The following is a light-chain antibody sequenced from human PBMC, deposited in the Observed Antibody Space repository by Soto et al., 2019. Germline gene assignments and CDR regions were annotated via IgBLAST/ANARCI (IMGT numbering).Light chain of an antibody. CDR2: AAS. V-gene: IGKV1-8*01. Sequence: AIRMTQSPSSFSASTGDRVTITCRASQGISSYLAWYQQKPGKAPKLLIYAASTLQSGVPSRFSGSGSGTDFTLTISRLEPEDFAVYYCQRYGSSGKFGQGTKV. CDR1: QGISSY. CDR3: QRYGSSGK. J-gene: IGKJ1*01.